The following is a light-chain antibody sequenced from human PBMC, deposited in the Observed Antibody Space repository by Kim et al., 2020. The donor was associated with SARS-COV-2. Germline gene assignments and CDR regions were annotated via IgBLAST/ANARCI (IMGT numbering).Light chain of an antibody. V-gene: IGKV3-20*01. CDR1: QSLSSSS. CDR3: QQYGSSPYT. J-gene: IGKJ2*01. CDR2: GAS. Sequence: FAPGERASLSCRASQSLSSSSLDWDQQKPGQPPRLLIYGASKRATGIPDRFSGSGSGTDFTLTISRLEPEDFAVYYCQQYGSSPYTFGQGTKLEI.